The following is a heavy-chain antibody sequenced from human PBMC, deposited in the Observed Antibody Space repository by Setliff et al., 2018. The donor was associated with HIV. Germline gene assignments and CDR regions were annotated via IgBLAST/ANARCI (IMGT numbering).Heavy chain of an antibody. V-gene: IGHV6-1*01. D-gene: IGHD6-19*01. Sequence: SQTPSLTCAISGDSVSSNNAAWNWIRQSPLRGLEWLGRTYYRSKWYFDYAVSVKSRIIINPDTSKNQFSLHLNSVTPEDTAVYYCARGSYGSVLLWGQGTLVTVSS. CDR2: TYYRSKWYF. CDR1: GDSVSSNNAA. J-gene: IGHJ4*02. CDR3: ARGSYGSVLL.